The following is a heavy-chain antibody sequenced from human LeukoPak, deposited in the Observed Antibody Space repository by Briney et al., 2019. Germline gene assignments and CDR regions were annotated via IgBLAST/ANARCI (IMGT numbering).Heavy chain of an antibody. D-gene: IGHD6-6*01. Sequence: SETLSLTCTVSGGSISSYYWSWIRQPAGKGLEWIGRIYTSGSTNYNPSLKSRVTRSVDTSKNQISLKVNTVTAADTAVYYCARESYSSSYLFDFWGQGTLVTVSS. J-gene: IGHJ4*02. V-gene: IGHV4-4*07. CDR1: GGSISSYY. CDR2: IYTSGST. CDR3: ARESYSSSYLFDF.